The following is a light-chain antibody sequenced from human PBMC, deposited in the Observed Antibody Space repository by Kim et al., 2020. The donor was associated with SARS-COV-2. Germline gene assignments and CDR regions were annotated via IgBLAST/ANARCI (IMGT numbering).Light chain of an antibody. CDR1: QDISDY. J-gene: IGKJ4*01. Sequence: SVGDRVTRTCQASQDISDYLNWYQQKPGKAPKLLIYDASNLETGVPSRFSGSGSGTDFTFTISSLQPEDIATYYCQQYDNLPPLTFGGGTKVDIK. V-gene: IGKV1-33*01. CDR3: QQYDNLPPLT. CDR2: DAS.